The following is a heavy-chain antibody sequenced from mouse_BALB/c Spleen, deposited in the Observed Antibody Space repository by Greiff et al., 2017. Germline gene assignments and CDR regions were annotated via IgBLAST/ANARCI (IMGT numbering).Heavy chain of an antibody. CDR3: TIRGFAY. CDR2: INPSNGGT. Sequence: QVQLQQSGAELVKPGASVKLSCKASGYTFTSYYMYWVKQRPGQGLEWIGEINPSNGGTNFNEKFKSKGTLTVDKSSRTAYMQLSSLTSEDSAVYYCTIRGFAYWGQGTLVTVSA. V-gene: IGHV1S16*01. J-gene: IGHJ3*01. CDR1: GYTFTSYY.